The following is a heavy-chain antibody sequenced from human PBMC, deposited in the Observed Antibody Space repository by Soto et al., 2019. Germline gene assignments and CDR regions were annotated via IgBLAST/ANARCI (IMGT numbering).Heavy chain of an antibody. CDR1: GYSFTSYW. CDR3: ARTGYCSGGSCYRYYGMDV. CDR2: IYPGDSDT. V-gene: IGHV5-51*03. D-gene: IGHD2-15*01. J-gene: IGHJ6*02. Sequence: PEESLKISCKGSGYSFTSYWIGWVRQMPVKVLEWMGIIYPGDSDTRYSPSFQGQVTISADKSISTAYLQWSSLKASDTAMYYCARTGYCSGGSCYRYYGMDVWGQGTTVTASS.